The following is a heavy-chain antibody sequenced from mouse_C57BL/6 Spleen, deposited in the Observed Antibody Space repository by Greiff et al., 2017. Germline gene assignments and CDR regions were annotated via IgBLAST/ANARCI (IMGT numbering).Heavy chain of an antibody. Sequence: EVQLVESGGGLVKPGGSLKLSCAASGFTFSSYAMSWVRQTPEKRLEWVATISDGGSYTYYPDNVKGRFTISRDNAKNNLYLQMSHLKSEDTAMYYCAIDREYYGSSYLDYWGQGTTLTVSS. CDR3: AIDREYYGSSYLDY. CDR2: ISDGGSYT. D-gene: IGHD1-1*01. J-gene: IGHJ2*01. CDR1: GFTFSSYA. V-gene: IGHV5-4*01.